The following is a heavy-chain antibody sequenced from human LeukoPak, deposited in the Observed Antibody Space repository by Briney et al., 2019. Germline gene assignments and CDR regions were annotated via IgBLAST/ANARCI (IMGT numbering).Heavy chain of an antibody. CDR2: IYISGRM. J-gene: IGHJ5*02. Sequence: TLSLICSVSGGSISSGYWSWIRQPPGKGLEWIAYIYISGRMNYNPSLKSRVTISLDASKNQFSLKLSSVTAADTAVYYCAGGSGASWFDPWGQGTLV. D-gene: IGHD2-8*02. CDR1: GGSISSGY. V-gene: IGHV4-59*01. CDR3: AGGSGASWFDP.